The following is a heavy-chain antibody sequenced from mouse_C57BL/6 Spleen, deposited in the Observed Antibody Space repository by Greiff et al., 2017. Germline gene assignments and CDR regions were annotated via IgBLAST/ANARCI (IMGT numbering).Heavy chain of an antibody. CDR1: GYTFTDHT. Sequence: QVQLQQSDAELVKPGASVKISCKVSGYTFTDHTIHWMKQRPEQGLEWIGYIYPRDGSTKYNEKFKGKATLTADKSSSTAYMQLNSLTSEDSAVYFCARGAGDGYCEWYFDVWGTGTTVTVSS. CDR3: ARGAGDGYCEWYFDV. V-gene: IGHV1-78*01. D-gene: IGHD2-3*01. J-gene: IGHJ1*03. CDR2: IYPRDGST.